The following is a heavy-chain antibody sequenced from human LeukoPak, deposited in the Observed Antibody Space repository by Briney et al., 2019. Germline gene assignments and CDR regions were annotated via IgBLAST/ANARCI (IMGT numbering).Heavy chain of an antibody. V-gene: IGHV3-7*01. J-gene: IGHJ6*03. D-gene: IGHD2-2*01. Sequence: GGSLRLSCAASGFTFSSYWMSWVRQAPGKGLEWVANIKQDGSEKYYVDSVKGRFTISRDNAKNSLYLQMNSLRAEDTAVYYCASDCSSTSSPHYYYYMDVWGKGTTVTVSS. CDR2: IKQDGSEK. CDR1: GFTFSSYW. CDR3: ASDCSSTSSPHYYYYMDV.